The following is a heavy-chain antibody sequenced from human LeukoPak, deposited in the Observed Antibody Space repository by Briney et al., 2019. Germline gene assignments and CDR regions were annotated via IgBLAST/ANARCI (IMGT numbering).Heavy chain of an antibody. Sequence: PGGSLRLSCAASGFTFSSYAMHWVRQAPGKGLEWVAVISYDGSNKYYADSVKGRFTISRDNAKNSLYLQMNSLRAEDTAVYYCARDRPEGELYYMDVWGKGTTVTVSS. CDR1: GFTFSSYA. D-gene: IGHD1-26*01. CDR3: ARDRPEGELYYMDV. CDR2: ISYDGSNK. J-gene: IGHJ6*03. V-gene: IGHV3-30-3*01.